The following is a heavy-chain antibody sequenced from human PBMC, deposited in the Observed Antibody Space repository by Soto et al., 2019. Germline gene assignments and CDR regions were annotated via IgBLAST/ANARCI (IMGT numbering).Heavy chain of an antibody. Sequence: EVQLLESGGGVVQPGGSLRLSCEASGFTLRNYAMTWIRQAPGKGLEWVSLISANDVGTYYAESVKTRFTISTDQSRNTVYLQMDSLRADDTAIYYCAKAKNDYNWDNRPPFDYWGLGTLVTVSS. V-gene: IGHV3-23*01. CDR3: AKAKNDYNWDNRPPFDY. J-gene: IGHJ4*02. D-gene: IGHD1-20*01. CDR1: GFTLRNYA. CDR2: ISANDVGT.